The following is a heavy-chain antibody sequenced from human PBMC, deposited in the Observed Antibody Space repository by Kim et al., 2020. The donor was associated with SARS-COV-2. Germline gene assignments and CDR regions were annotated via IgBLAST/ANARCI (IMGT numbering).Heavy chain of an antibody. D-gene: IGHD6-25*01. V-gene: IGHV3-43*02. CDR1: GFTFDDYA. CDR2: ISGDGGST. CDR3: AKDSRIAAGEWFDP. J-gene: IGHJ5*02. Sequence: GGSLRLSCAASGFTFDDYAMHWVRQAPGKGLEWVSLISGDGGSTYYADSVKGRFTISRDNSKNSLYLQMNSLRTEDTALYYCAKDSRIAAGEWFDPWGQGTLVTVSS.